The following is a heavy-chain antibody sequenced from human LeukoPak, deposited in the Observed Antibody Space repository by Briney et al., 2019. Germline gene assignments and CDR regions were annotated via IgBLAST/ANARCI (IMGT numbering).Heavy chain of an antibody. CDR3: ARTPTCPSCHFGS. J-gene: IGHJ4*02. CDR2: INSDGSST. Sequence: GGSLRLSCAASGFTFSSYWMHWVRQAPGKGLVWVSRINSDGSSTSYADSVKGRFTISRDDAKNTLYLQMNSLRAEDTAVYYCARTPTCPSCHFGSWGQGTLVTVSS. D-gene: IGHD2-15*01. V-gene: IGHV3-74*01. CDR1: GFTFSSYW.